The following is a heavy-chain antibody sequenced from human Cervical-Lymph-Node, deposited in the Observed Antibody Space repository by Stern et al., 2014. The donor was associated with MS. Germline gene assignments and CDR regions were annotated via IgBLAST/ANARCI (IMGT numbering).Heavy chain of an antibody. CDR2: FFHNGST. D-gene: IGHD1-1*01. J-gene: IGHJ4*02. CDR3: ARGWNDVGFDK. V-gene: IGHV4-4*02. Sequence: QVQLQESGPGLVKPSGTLSLTCAVSGASVTSHNWWNWVRQPPGKGLEWIGEFFHNGSTNYNPSLKSRVTISVDKSKNQFSLNVRSVTAADTAVYYCARGWNDVGFDKWGQGTLVTVSS. CDR1: GASVTSHNW.